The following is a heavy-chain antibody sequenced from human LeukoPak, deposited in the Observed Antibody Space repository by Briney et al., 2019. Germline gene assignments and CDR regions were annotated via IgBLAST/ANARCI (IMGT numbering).Heavy chain of an antibody. Sequence: ASVKVSCKASGGTFSSYAISWVRQAPGQGLEWMGGIIPIFGTANYAQKFQGRVTITADKSTSTAYMELSSLRSEDTAVYYCARRGSFWSGSAWFDPWGQGTLVTVSS. D-gene: IGHD3-3*01. CDR1: GGTFSSYA. V-gene: IGHV1-69*06. J-gene: IGHJ5*02. CDR3: ARRGSFWSGSAWFDP. CDR2: IIPIFGTA.